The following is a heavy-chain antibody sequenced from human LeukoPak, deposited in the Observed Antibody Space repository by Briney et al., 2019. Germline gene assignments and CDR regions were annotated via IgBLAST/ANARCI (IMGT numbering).Heavy chain of an antibody. V-gene: IGHV1-2*02. CDR3: ARDRFKKYSSSSGGIGFDNWFDP. Sequence: GASVKVSCKASGYTFTGYYMHWVRQAPGQGLEWMGWINPNSGGTNYAQKFQGRVTMTRDTSISTAYMELSRLRSDDTAVYYCARDRFKKYSSSSGGIGFDNWFDPWGQGTLVTVSS. CDR1: GYTFTGYY. D-gene: IGHD6-6*01. CDR2: INPNSGGT. J-gene: IGHJ5*02.